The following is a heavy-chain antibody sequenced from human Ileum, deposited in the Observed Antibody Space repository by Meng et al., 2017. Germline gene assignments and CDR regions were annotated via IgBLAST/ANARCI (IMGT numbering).Heavy chain of an antibody. Sequence: QVQLKESGPGLVRPSETLSLICTASGGSVSSAGYQWGWIRQPPGKGLEWIGYASTNYNPSLKSRVTISLDTSKNQFSLKLSSVTAADTAVYYCARDHWGSLDYWGQGILVTVSS. D-gene: IGHD7-27*01. CDR1: GGSVSSAGYQ. CDR2: AST. J-gene: IGHJ4*02. V-gene: IGHV4-61*08. CDR3: ARDHWGSLDY.